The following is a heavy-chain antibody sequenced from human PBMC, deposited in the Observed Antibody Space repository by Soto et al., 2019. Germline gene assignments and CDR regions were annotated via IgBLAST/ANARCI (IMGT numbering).Heavy chain of an antibody. V-gene: IGHV1-18*01. CDR1: GYTFTSYG. D-gene: IGHD3-22*01. CDR3: ARSESNCDSIGYFVDYFDY. J-gene: IGHJ4*02. Sequence: QVQLVQSGAEVKKPGASVKVSCKASGYTFTSYGISWGRQAPGQGLEWMGWISANNGNTNYAQKLQGRVTRTTDTSTSTAYMELRSLRYDDTALYYCARSESNCDSIGYFVDYFDYWGQGTLVTVSS. CDR2: ISANNGNT.